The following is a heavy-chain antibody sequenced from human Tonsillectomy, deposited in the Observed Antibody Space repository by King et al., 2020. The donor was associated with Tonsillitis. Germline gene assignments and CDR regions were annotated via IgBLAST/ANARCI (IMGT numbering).Heavy chain of an antibody. D-gene: IGHD3-16*01. V-gene: IGHV3-30*18. CDR1: GFTFSNYD. J-gene: IGHJ2*01. CDR3: AKDGICLSDWYFDL. CDR2: IAYDASYE. Sequence: QLVQSGGGVVQPGRSLRLSCAASGFTFSNYDMHWVRQAPGKGLEWVALIAYDASYENYADSVKGRFAISRDNSKNTLYLEMNSLRVEDTAVYYCAKDGICLSDWYFDLWGRGTLVTVSS.